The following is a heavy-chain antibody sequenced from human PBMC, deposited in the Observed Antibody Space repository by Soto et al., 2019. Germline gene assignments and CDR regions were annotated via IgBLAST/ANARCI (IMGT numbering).Heavy chain of an antibody. V-gene: IGHV6-1*01. CDR1: GDSVSRNSAA. CDR2: TYYRSKWHN. CDR3: AGQHQWLDS. Sequence: SLTLSLTCAISGDSVSRNSAAWNWIRQSPSRGLEWLGRTYYRSKWHNDFAVSVKSRITIKPDTSKNQFSLQLNSVTPEDTAMYYCAGQHQWLDSWGQGTLVTVSS. D-gene: IGHD6-19*01. J-gene: IGHJ4*02.